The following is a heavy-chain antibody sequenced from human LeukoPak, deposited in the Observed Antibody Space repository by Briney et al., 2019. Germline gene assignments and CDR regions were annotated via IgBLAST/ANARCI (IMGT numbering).Heavy chain of an antibody. V-gene: IGHV1-2*06. CDR2: INPNTGGT. J-gene: IGHJ4*02. CDR3: ARDYCSSTSCLFDY. CDR1: GYTFTGYL. D-gene: IGHD2-2*01. Sequence: GASVKVSRKASGYTFTGYLMHWVRQAPGQGLEWMGRINPNTGGTEYAQKFQGRVTMTRDTSISTAYMDLSRLRSDDAAVYYCARDYCSSTSCLFDYWGQGTLVTVSS.